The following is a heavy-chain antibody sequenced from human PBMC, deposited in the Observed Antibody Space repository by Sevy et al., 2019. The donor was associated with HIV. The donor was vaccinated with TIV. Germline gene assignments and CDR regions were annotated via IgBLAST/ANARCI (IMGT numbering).Heavy chain of an antibody. Sequence: GGSLRLSCPASGFGFSNYDMHWVRQAPGKGLEWVAAISYEGSNKYYADSVRGRFTISRDNSKNTLYLQMNSLRADDTAIYYCVRCNRGRDDNDIMLVISKGLDSWGQGTLVTVSS. D-gene: IGHD3-22*01. V-gene: IGHV3-30*04. CDR1: GFGFSNYD. J-gene: IGHJ4*02. CDR2: ISYEGSNK. CDR3: VRCNRGRDDNDIMLVISKGLDS.